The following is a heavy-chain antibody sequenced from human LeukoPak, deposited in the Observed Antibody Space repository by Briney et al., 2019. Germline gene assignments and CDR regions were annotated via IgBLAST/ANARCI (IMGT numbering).Heavy chain of an antibody. Sequence: GGSLRLSCAASGFTFDDYAMHWVRQAPGKGLEWVANIKQDGSEKYYVDSVKGRFTISRDNAKNSLYLQMNSLRAEDTAVYYCAREITRELVVVITRSEYYMDVWGKGTTVTISS. CDR3: AREITRELVVVITRSEYYMDV. D-gene: IGHD3-22*01. CDR1: GFTFDDYA. J-gene: IGHJ6*03. CDR2: IKQDGSEK. V-gene: IGHV3-7*01.